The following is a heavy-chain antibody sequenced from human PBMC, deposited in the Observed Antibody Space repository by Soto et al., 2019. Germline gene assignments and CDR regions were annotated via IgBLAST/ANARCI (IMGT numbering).Heavy chain of an antibody. CDR1: GFTFSDYY. D-gene: IGHD1-7*01. J-gene: IGHJ3*02. Sequence: QVQLVESGGGLVKPGGSLRLSCAASGFTFSDYYMSWIRQAPGKGLEWVSYISSSGSTIYYADSVKGRFTISRDNAKNSLYLKMHSLRAEDTAVYYCATYNWNWAPFDIWGQGTMVTVSS. CDR2: ISSSGSTI. CDR3: ATYNWNWAPFDI. V-gene: IGHV3-11*01.